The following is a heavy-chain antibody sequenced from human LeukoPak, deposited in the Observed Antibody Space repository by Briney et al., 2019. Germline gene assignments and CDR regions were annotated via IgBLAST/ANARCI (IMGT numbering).Heavy chain of an antibody. D-gene: IGHD1-26*01. CDR2: ISPGGGWT. Sequence: ASVKVSCKTSGYTFTDYYIHWVRQAPGQGLEWLGIISPGGGWTNYAQRFQGRVTMTWDTSTSTVYMELSSLKASDTAMYYCARLPPIVGALDYFDYWGQGTLVTVSS. CDR1: GYTFTDYY. V-gene: IGHV1-46*01. J-gene: IGHJ4*02. CDR3: ARLPPIVGALDYFDY.